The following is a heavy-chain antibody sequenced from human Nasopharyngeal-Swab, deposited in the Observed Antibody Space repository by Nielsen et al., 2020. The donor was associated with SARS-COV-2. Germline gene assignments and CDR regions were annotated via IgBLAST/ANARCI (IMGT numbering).Heavy chain of an antibody. CDR1: RDSVSSNSAA. J-gene: IGHJ4*02. Sequence: SQTLSLTCALSRDSVSSNSAAWSSIRQSPSRGLEWLGRTYYRSQWYFNYAASVKGRITINPDTSNNQFSLQLSSVTPEDTAVYYCARIAQAAEPHWGQGTLVTVSS. D-gene: IGHD1-14*01. V-gene: IGHV6-1*01. CDR3: ARIAQAAEPH. CDR2: TYYRSQWYF.